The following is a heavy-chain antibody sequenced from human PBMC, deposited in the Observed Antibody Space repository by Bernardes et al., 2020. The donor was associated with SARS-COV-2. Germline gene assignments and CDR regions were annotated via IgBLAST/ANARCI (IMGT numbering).Heavy chain of an antibody. J-gene: IGHJ4*02. CDR1: GYTFTSYG. V-gene: IGHV1-18*01. CDR3: ARGGYYYDSSGYYRPLDDY. CDR2: ISAYNGNT. Sequence: ASVKVSCMASGYTFTSYGISWVRQAPGQGLEWMGWISAYNGNTNYAQKLQGRVTMTTDTSTSTAYMELRSLRSDDTAVYYCARGGYYYDSSGYYRPLDDYWGQGTLVTVSS. D-gene: IGHD3-22*01.